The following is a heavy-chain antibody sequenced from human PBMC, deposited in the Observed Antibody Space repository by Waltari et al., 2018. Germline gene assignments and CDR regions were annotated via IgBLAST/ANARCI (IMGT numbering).Heavy chain of an antibody. J-gene: IGHJ4*02. CDR3: ATGTGYSSSWLIDY. V-gene: IGHV1-3*01. D-gene: IGHD6-13*01. CDR1: GYTFTSYA. Sequence: QVQLVQSGAEVKKPGASVTVSCKASGYTFTSYAMHWVRQAPGQRLEWMGWINAGNGNTKYSQKFQGRVTITRDTSASTAYMELSSLRSEDTAVYYCATGTGYSSSWLIDYWGQGTLVTVSS. CDR2: INAGNGNT.